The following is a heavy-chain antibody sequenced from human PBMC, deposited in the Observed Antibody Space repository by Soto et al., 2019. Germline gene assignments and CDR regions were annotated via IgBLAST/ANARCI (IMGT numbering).Heavy chain of an antibody. V-gene: IGHV3-11*01. CDR1: EFTFSDYY. CDR2: ISSGASTL. CDR3: ARGIQWLGFGY. D-gene: IGHD6-19*01. J-gene: IGHJ4*02. Sequence: PGGSLRLSCAASEFTFSDYYMSWIRQAPGRGLEWVSYISSGASTLYYADSVKGRFTISRDNAKNSLYLQMNSLRADDTAVYYCARGIQWLGFGYWGQGALVTVSS.